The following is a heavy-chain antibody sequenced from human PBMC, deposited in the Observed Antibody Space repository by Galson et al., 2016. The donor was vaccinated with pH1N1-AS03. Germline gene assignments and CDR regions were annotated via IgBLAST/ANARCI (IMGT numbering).Heavy chain of an antibody. J-gene: IGHJ4*02. CDR1: GFTFSTYC. CDR2: IKQDGSEK. CDR3: ARGAPGDHLLSPLWN. D-gene: IGHD2-2*01. Sequence: SRRLSCAASGFTFSTYCMSWVRQAPGKGLEWVANIKQDGSEKFYVDSLKGRFTISRDNAKNSLYLKMSSLRAEDTAIYYCARGAPGDHLLSPLWNWGQGTLVTVSS. V-gene: IGHV3-7*01.